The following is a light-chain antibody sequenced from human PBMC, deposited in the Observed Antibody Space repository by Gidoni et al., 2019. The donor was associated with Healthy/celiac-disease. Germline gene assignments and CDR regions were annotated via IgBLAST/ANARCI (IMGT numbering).Light chain of an antibody. CDR2: GAS. Sequence: EIVMTQSPATLSVSPGERATLSCRASQSVSSNLAWYQQKHCQAPRPLIYGASTRATGIPARFSGSGSGPEFTLTISSLQSEDFAVYYCQQYNNWPRAFGQGTRLEIK. J-gene: IGKJ5*01. CDR3: QQYNNWPRA. CDR1: QSVSSN. V-gene: IGKV3-15*01.